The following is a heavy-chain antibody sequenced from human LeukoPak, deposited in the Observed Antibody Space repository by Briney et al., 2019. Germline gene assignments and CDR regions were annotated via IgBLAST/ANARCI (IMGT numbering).Heavy chain of an antibody. V-gene: IGHV3-21*04. Sequence: SGGSLRLSCAASGFTFSRYYMSWVRQAPGKGLEWVSSISTSSSYIYYADSVKGRFTISRDNAKNSLYLQMNSLRAEDTALYYCAKDMGATSWYSSSWYSFDYWGQGTLVTVSS. D-gene: IGHD6-13*01. CDR1: GFTFSRYY. CDR3: AKDMGATSWYSSSWYSFDY. J-gene: IGHJ4*02. CDR2: ISTSSSYI.